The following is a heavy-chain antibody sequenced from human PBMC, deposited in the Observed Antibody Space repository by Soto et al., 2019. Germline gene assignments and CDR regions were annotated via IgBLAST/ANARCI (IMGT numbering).Heavy chain of an antibody. D-gene: IGHD3-10*01. V-gene: IGHV4-34*01. CDR1: GGSFSGYY. Sequence: SETLSLTCAVYGGSFSGYYWSWIRQPPGKGLEWIGEINHSGSINYNPSLKSRVTISIDTSKNQFSLQLSSVTAADTAVYYCAREGSGLDYWGQGTLVTVSS. J-gene: IGHJ4*02. CDR3: AREGSGLDY. CDR2: INHSGSI.